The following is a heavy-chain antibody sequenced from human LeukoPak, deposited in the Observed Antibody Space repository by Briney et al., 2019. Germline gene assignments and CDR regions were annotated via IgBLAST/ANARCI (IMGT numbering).Heavy chain of an antibody. D-gene: IGHD2-2*02. Sequence: GSLRLSCAASGFTFSSYAMSWVRQPPGKGLEWIGEINHSGSTNYNPSLKSRVTISVDTSKNQFSLKLSSVTAADTAVYYCAAIYCSSTSCYTGIGSRRWSGFDYWGQGTLVTVSS. CDR1: GFTFSSYA. V-gene: IGHV4-34*08. CDR3: AAIYCSSTSCYTGIGSRRWSGFDY. CDR2: INHSGST. J-gene: IGHJ4*02.